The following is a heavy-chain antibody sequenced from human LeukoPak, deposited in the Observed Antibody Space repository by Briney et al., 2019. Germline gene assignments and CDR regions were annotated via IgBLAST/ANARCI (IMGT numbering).Heavy chain of an antibody. Sequence: QPGGSLRLSCAASGFTFSSYAMSWVRQAPGKGPEWVSAISGSGGSTYYADSVKGRFTISRDNSKNTLYLQMNSLRAEDTAVYYCAKDSNRDGYNFHDAFDIWGQGTMVTVSS. J-gene: IGHJ3*02. CDR3: AKDSNRDGYNFHDAFDI. CDR2: ISGSGGST. V-gene: IGHV3-23*01. CDR1: GFTFSSYA. D-gene: IGHD5-24*01.